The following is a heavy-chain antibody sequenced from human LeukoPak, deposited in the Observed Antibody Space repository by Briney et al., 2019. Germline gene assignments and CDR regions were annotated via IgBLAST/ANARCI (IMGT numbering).Heavy chain of an antibody. CDR2: IYYSGST. V-gene: IGHV4-59*08. CDR1: GGSISSYY. CDR3: AGYSSGWYGY. Sequence: ASGTLSLTCTVSGGSISSYYWGWIRQPPGKGLEWIGYIYYSGSTNYNPSLKSRVTISVDTSKNQFSLKLSSVTAADTAVYYCAGYSSGWYGYWGQGTLVTVSS. D-gene: IGHD6-19*01. J-gene: IGHJ4*02.